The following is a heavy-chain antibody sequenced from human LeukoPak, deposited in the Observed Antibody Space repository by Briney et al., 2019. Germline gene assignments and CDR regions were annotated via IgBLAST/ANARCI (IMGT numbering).Heavy chain of an antibody. CDR2: IKSKTDGGTI. V-gene: IGHV3-15*01. CDR3: CRGWLDY. Sequence: PGGSLRLSCAASGFSFGNAWMSWVRQASGKGLEWVGRIKSKTDGGTIHYAAPVKGRFTISRDDSKNMVFLQMNSLNTEDTAVYYCCRGWLDYWGQGTLVAVSS. CDR1: GFSFGNAW. J-gene: IGHJ4*02. D-gene: IGHD2-15*01.